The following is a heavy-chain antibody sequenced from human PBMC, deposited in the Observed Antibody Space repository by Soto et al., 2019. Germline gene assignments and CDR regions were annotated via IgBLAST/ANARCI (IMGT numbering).Heavy chain of an antibody. J-gene: IGHJ5*02. CDR2: IGTAGDT. D-gene: IGHD3-10*01. CDR1: GFTFSSYD. V-gene: IGHV3-13*01. Sequence: GGSLRLSCAASGFTFSSYDMHWVRQATGKGLEWVSAIGTAGDTYYPGSVKGRFTISRENAKNSLYLQMNSLRAGDTAVYYCARASVYYYGSGGLDPWGQGTLVTVSS. CDR3: ARASVYYYGSGGLDP.